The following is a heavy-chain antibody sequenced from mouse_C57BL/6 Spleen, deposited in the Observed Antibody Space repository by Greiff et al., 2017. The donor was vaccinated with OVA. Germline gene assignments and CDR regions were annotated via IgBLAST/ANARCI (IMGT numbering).Heavy chain of an antibody. CDR3: ASPQHGSSYPLYFDY. CDR1: GFNIKDYY. D-gene: IGHD1-1*01. J-gene: IGHJ2*01. Sequence: EVQLQQSGAELVKPGASVKLSCTASGFNIKDYYMHWVKQRTEQGLEWIGRIDPEDGETKYAPKFQGKATITADTSSNTAYLQLSSLTSEDTAVYYGASPQHGSSYPLYFDYWGQGTTLTVSS. V-gene: IGHV14-2*01. CDR2: IDPEDGET.